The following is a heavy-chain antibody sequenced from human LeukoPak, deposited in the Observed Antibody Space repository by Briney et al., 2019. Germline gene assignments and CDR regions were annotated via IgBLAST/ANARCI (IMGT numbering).Heavy chain of an antibody. J-gene: IGHJ4*02. CDR1: GGSISSYY. V-gene: IGHV4-59*08. CDR3: ARHSSSWSAHYFDY. CDR2: IYYSGST. Sequence: PSETLSLTCTVSGGSISSYYWSWIRQPPGKGLEWIGYIYYSGSTNYNPSLKSQVTISVDTSKNQFSLKLSSVTAADTAVYYCARHSSSWSAHYFDYWGQGTLVTVSS. D-gene: IGHD6-13*01.